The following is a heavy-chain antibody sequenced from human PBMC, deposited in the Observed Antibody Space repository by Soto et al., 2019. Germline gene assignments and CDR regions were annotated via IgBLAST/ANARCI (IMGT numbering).Heavy chain of an antibody. V-gene: IGHV4-39*01. CDR2: IFYTGRT. J-gene: IGHJ4*02. CDR3: TRHHPHHYDSSGYFDY. CDR1: GGSISSSGYY. Sequence: PSETLSLTCTVSGGSISSSGYYWGWIRQPPGKGLEWIGTIFYTGRTYYNPSLESRVTLSVDTSKNQFSLHLTSVTAADTAVYYCTRHHPHHYDSSGYFDYWGQGTLVTVSS. D-gene: IGHD3-22*01.